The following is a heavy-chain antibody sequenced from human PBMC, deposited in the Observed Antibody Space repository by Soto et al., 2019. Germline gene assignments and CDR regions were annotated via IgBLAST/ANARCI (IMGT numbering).Heavy chain of an antibody. D-gene: IGHD3-10*01. CDR2: IIPMLGMS. Sequence: QVQLVQSGAEVKKPGSPVRVSCTASGDTFNFYPISWVRQVPGQGPEWMGRIIPMLGMSNYAQKFQGRVTIMADKSTSTVYMNLSGLTSEDTAVYYCATTYGSGSTHFDYWGQGTLVTVSS. V-gene: IGHV1-69*02. CDR3: ATTYGSGSTHFDY. CDR1: GDTFNFYP. J-gene: IGHJ4*02.